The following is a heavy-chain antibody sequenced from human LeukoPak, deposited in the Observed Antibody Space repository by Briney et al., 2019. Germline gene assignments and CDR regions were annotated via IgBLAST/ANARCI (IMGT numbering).Heavy chain of an antibody. CDR3: ARDHGLYSSGWYSGGDY. CDR2: VNSDGSST. J-gene: IGHJ4*02. V-gene: IGHV3-74*01. CDR1: GFTFNNYW. D-gene: IGHD6-19*01. Sequence: GGSLRLSCAASGFTFNNYWMHWVRQAPGKGLVWVSRVNSDGSSTSYADSVKGRFTISRDNSKNTLYLQMNSLRAEDTAVYYCARDHGLYSSGWYSGGDYWGQGTLVTVSS.